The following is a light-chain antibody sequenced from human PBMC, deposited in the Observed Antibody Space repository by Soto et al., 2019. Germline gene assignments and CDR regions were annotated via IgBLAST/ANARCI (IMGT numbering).Light chain of an antibody. CDR1: QSVSSSY. Sequence: EIVLTQSPATLSLSPGERATLSCRASQSVSSSYLAWYQQKPGRAPRLLIYGATSRATGIPDRFSGSGSGTDFTLTISRLEPEDFAVYYCQQYSSSPWTFGQGTKVDI. J-gene: IGKJ1*01. CDR3: QQYSSSPWT. V-gene: IGKV3-20*01. CDR2: GAT.